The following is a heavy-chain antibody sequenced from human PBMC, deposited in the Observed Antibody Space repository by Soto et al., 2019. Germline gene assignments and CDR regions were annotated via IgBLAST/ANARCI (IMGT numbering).Heavy chain of an antibody. CDR1: GGTFTSTA. V-gene: IGHV1-69*01. Sequence: QVLLVQSSAEVKKPGSSVKVSCKASGGTFTSTAFSWVRQAPGQGLEWMGGIIPVLGTPNYAQKFQARLTVTADASTTTVHMELSSLRSDDTSVYYCASSAGLDHLLNYSGLNVLGQGTTVSVSS. CDR2: IIPVLGTP. J-gene: IGHJ6*02. CDR3: ASSAGLDHLLNYSGLNV. D-gene: IGHD6-13*01.